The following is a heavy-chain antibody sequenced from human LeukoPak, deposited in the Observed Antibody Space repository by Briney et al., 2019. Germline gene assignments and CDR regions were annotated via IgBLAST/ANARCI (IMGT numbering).Heavy chain of an antibody. CDR1: GFTFSSYA. D-gene: IGHD2-15*01. Sequence: GGSLRLSCAASGFTFSSYAMSWVRQVPGKGLEWVSAISGSGGSTYYADSVKGRFTISRDNSKNTLYLQMNGLRAEDTAVYYCAKGQIGGGSCFPFDYWGQGTLVTVSS. CDR3: AKGQIGGGSCFPFDY. V-gene: IGHV3-23*01. J-gene: IGHJ4*02. CDR2: ISGSGGST.